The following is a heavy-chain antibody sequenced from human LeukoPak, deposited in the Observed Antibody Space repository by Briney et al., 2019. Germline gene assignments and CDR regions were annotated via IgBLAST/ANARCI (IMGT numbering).Heavy chain of an antibody. CDR2: INSDGSST. Sequence: GGSLRLSCAASGFTFSYYWMHWVRQAPGKGLVWVSRINSDGSSTTYADSVKGRFTISRDNAKNSLYLQMNSLRAEDTAVYYCATPGIAAAGFDYWGQGTLVTVSS. D-gene: IGHD6-13*01. CDR3: ATPGIAAAGFDY. V-gene: IGHV3-74*01. J-gene: IGHJ4*02. CDR1: GFTFSYYW.